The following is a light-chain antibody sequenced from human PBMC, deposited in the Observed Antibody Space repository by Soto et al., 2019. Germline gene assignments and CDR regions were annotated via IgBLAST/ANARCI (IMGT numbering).Light chain of an antibody. CDR3: QQYGSSLWT. V-gene: IGKV3-20*01. Sequence: EIVLTQSPGTLSLSPGERATLSCRASQSVSNIYLAWYQQKPGQAPRLLIYGASSRATCIPDRFSGSGSGTDFTLTISRLEPEDFAVYYCQQYGSSLWTVGQGTKVEIK. CDR2: GAS. CDR1: QSVSNIY. J-gene: IGKJ1*01.